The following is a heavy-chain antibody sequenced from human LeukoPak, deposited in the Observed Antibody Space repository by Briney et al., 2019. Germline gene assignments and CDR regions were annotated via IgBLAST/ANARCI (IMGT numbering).Heavy chain of an antibody. CDR2: ITQDGSEK. CDR1: GFTFSSYC. V-gene: IGHV3-7*01. Sequence: QSGGSLRLSCAASGFTFSSYCMSWAGQAQGKGLEGVANITQDGSEKYYVDSVKRRFTISRDNAKNSLYLQMNSLRAEDTAVYYCARSTVPHGSGKHWGQGTLVTVSS. CDR3: ARSTVPHGSGKH. J-gene: IGHJ1*01. D-gene: IGHD3-10*01.